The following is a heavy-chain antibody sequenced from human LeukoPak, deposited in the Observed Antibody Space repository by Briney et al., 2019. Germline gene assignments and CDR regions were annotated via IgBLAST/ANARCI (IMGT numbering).Heavy chain of an antibody. Sequence: GGSLRLSCVVSGFTLSDYGMHWVRQAPGKGLEWVAFIRYDGSNKYYADSVKGRFTISRDNSKNTLYLQMNSLRAEDTAVYYCAKDSPRGIAAAGTYIDYWGQGTLVTVSS. J-gene: IGHJ4*02. CDR2: IRYDGSNK. D-gene: IGHD6-13*01. CDR3: AKDSPRGIAAAGTYIDY. V-gene: IGHV3-30*02. CDR1: GFTLSDYG.